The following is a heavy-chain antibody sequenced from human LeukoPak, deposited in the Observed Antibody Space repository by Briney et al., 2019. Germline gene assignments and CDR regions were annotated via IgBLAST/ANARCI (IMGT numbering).Heavy chain of an antibody. CDR1: GYSFTSYW. V-gene: IGHV5-51*01. J-gene: IGHJ4*02. Sequence: KNGESLKISCKGSGYSFTSYWIGWAGQMPAKGLEWMGIIYPGDSDTRYSPSFQGQVTISADKSISTAYLQGSSLKASDTAMYYCARGQNWNGDAAPFDYWGQGTLVTVSS. CDR3: ARGQNWNGDAAPFDY. CDR2: IYPGDSDT. D-gene: IGHD1-1*01.